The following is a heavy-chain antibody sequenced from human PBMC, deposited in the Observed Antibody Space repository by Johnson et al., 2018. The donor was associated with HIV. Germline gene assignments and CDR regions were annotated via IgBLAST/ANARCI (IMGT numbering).Heavy chain of an antibody. CDR3: ASVVRGVLDI. Sequence: EVQLVESGGGLVQPGGSLRLSCAASGFTVTTKYMSWVRQAPGKGLEWVSVIYSGGSTYYADSVKGSFTISRDNSKNTLYLQMNSLRVEDTAVYYCASVVRGVLDIWGPGTMVTVAS. D-gene: IGHD3-10*01. CDR2: IYSGGST. CDR1: GFTVTTKY. V-gene: IGHV3-66*01. J-gene: IGHJ3*02.